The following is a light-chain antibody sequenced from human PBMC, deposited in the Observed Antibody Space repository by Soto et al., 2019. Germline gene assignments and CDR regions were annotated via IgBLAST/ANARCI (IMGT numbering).Light chain of an antibody. CDR2: DAS. CDR1: QSVSSY. CDR3: QQRSNWPRGGT. J-gene: IGKJ1*01. Sequence: EIVLTQSPATLSLSPGERATLSCRASQSVSSYLAWYQQKPGQAPRLLIYDASNRSTGIPARFSGSGSGTAFTLTISSLGPEDFAVYYCQQRSNWPRGGTFGQGTKVEIK. V-gene: IGKV3-11*01.